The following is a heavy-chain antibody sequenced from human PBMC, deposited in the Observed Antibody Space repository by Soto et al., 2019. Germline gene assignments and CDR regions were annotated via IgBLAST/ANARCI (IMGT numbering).Heavy chain of an antibody. J-gene: IGHJ2*01. V-gene: IGHV3-30-3*01. CDR3: AREPVWGTAVAPWYLDL. CDR1: GFTFSSYA. CDR2: ISYDGSNK. D-gene: IGHD6-19*01. Sequence: QVQLVESGGGVVQPGRSLRLSCAASGFTFSSYAMHWVRQAPGKGLEWVAVISYDGSNKYYADSVKGRFTISRDNSKNTLYLQMSSVRAEDTAVYYCAREPVWGTAVAPWYLDLGGRGTLVTVS.